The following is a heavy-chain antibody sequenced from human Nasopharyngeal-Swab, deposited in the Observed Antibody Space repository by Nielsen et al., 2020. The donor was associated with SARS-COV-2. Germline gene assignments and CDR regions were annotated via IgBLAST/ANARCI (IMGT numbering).Heavy chain of an antibody. CDR2: ISSNGGGT. Sequence: WIRQPPGKGLEYVSAISSNGGGTYYADSVKGRFTISRDNSKNTLYLQMNSLRADDTAVYYCARDDLNVRYSYVYRTVGLPDYWGQGTLVTVSS. J-gene: IGHJ4*02. V-gene: IGHV3-64*04. CDR3: ARDDLNVRYSYVYRTVGLPDY. D-gene: IGHD5-18*01.